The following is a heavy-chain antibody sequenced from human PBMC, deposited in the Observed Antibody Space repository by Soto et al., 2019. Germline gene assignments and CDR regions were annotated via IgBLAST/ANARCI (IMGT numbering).Heavy chain of an antibody. CDR3: ARDVFCGGAPACPDMDV. D-gene: IGHD2-21*01. J-gene: IGHJ6*02. Sequence: ASVKVSCKASGYTFSGYSITWVRQAPGQGLEWMGRISGYNGNTNYARTLRGRLTLTTDTSTSTAYMELRSLTSDDTAVYYCARDVFCGGAPACPDMDVWGQGATVTVSS. V-gene: IGHV1-18*04. CDR1: GYTFSGYS. CDR2: ISGYNGNT.